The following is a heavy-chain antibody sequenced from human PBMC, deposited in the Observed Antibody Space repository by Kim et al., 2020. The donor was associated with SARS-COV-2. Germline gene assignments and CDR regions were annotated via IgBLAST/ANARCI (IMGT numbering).Heavy chain of an antibody. Sequence: GGSLRLSCAASGFTVSSNYMSWVRQAPGKGLEWVSVFYSGGSTYYSDSVKDRFTISRDNSKNTPYLQMNSLMAADTAAYYCSREQQLNYYYYYMSVWGKG. V-gene: IGHV3-53*01. J-gene: IGHJ6*03. D-gene: IGHD6-13*01. CDR2: FYSGGST. CDR3: SREQQLNYYYYYMSV. CDR1: GFTVSSNY.